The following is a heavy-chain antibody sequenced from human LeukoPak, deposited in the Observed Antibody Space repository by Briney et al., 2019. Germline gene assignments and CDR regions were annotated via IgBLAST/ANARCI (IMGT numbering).Heavy chain of an antibody. CDR3: ATDSDSGSPHGAFDI. V-gene: IGHV3-30*03. J-gene: IGHJ3*02. Sequence: GGSLRLSCAASGFTFSNYAMHWVRQAPGTGLEWVAVISYGGYEQYYADSVKGRFTISRDNSKNTLYLQMNSLRAEDTAVYYCATDSDSGSPHGAFDIWGQGTMVTVSS. CDR2: ISYGGYEQ. D-gene: IGHD1-26*01. CDR1: GFTFSNYA.